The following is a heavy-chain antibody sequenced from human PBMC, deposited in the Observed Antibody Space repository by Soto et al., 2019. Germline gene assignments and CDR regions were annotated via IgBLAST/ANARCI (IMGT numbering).Heavy chain of an antibody. D-gene: IGHD2-15*01. J-gene: IGHJ4*02. Sequence: QVQLVQSGAEVKKPGSSVKVSCKASGGTFSSYAISWVRQAPGQGLEWMGGIIPIFGTANSAQKFQGRVTITADESTTTAYMELSSLRSEDTAVYYCARASRYCSGGTCYFLPGIDYWGQGTLVTVSS. CDR1: GGTFSSYA. CDR3: ARASRYCSGGTCYFLPGIDY. V-gene: IGHV1-69*12. CDR2: IIPIFGTA.